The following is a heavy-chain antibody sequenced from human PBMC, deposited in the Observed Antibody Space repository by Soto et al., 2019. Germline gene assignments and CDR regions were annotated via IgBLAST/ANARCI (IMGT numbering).Heavy chain of an antibody. D-gene: IGHD1-1*01. J-gene: IGHJ3*01. CDR3: ATWHEREHAYDV. Sequence: QVQLVESGGGVVQPGRSLRLSCVGSGFIFSNHGMHWVRQTPGKGLEWVAFMSYDGSDTFYADSVKGRFTISRDNSKTTVDLQMKDLRPDDTAVYDCATWHEREHAYDVWGQGTTVTVSS. V-gene: IGHV3-33*08. CDR2: MSYDGSDT. CDR1: GFIFSNHG.